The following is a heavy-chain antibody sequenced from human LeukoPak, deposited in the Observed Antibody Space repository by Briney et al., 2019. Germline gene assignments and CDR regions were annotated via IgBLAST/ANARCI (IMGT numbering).Heavy chain of an antibody. CDR3: ARDDWGLAFDI. D-gene: IGHD3-16*01. CDR1: GGSISSYY. V-gene: IGHV4-59*01. J-gene: IGHJ3*02. Sequence: SETLSRTCTVSGGSISSYYWSWIRQPPGKGLEWIGYIYYSGSTNYNPSLKSRVTISVDTSKNQFSLKLSSVTAADTAVYYCARDDWGLAFDIWGQGTMVTVSS. CDR2: IYYSGST.